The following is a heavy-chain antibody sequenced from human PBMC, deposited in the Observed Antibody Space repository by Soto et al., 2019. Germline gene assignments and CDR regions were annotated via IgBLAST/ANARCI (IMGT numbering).Heavy chain of an antibody. CDR3: VKVERIQLWSHSYYHMDV. D-gene: IGHD5-18*01. Sequence: GGSLRLSCAASGFTSSDHYMDWVRQAPGKGLEWVGRTRDKANGYSTEYAASVKGRFTISRDDAKNSLHLQMNSLRTEDTALYHCVKVERIQLWSHSYYHMDVWGKGTTVTVSS. CDR2: TRDKANGYST. J-gene: IGHJ6*03. CDR1: GFTSSDHY. V-gene: IGHV3-72*01.